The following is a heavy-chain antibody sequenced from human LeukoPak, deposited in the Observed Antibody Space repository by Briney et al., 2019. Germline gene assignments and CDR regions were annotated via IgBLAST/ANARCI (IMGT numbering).Heavy chain of an antibody. CDR3: ARRYLEYSSVDRGEYYYYMDV. J-gene: IGHJ6*03. Sequence: GESLKISCKGSGYSFTSYWIGWVRQMPGKGLEWMGIIYPGDSDTRYSPTFQGQVTISADKSISTAYLQWSSLKASDTAMYYCARRYLEYSSVDRGEYYYYMDVWGKGTTVTVSS. CDR2: IYPGDSDT. CDR1: GYSFTSYW. D-gene: IGHD6-6*01. V-gene: IGHV5-51*01.